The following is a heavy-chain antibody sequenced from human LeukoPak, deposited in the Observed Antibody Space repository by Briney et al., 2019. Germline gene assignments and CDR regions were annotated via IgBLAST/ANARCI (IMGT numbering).Heavy chain of an antibody. CDR2: TYYRSKWYN. J-gene: IGHJ6*02. D-gene: IGHD3-3*01. V-gene: IGHV6-1*01. Sequence: SQTFSLTCAISGDSVSSNSAAWNWIRQSPSRGLEWLGRTYYRSKWYNDYAVSVKSRITINPDTSKNQFSLQLNSVTPEDTAVCYCARNERDFWSGYYTIPYYYYGMDVWGQGTTVTVSS. CDR3: ARNERDFWSGYYTIPYYYYGMDV. CDR1: GDSVSSNSAA.